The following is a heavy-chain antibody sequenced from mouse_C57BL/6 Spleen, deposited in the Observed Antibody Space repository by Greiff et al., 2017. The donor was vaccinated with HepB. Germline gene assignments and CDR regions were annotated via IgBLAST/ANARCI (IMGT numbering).Heavy chain of an antibody. Sequence: EVQLQQSGPELVKPGASVKISCKASGYTFTDYYMNWVKQSHGKSLEWIGDIIPNNGGTSYNQKFKGKATLTVDKSSSTAYMELRSLTSEDSAVYYCAREPDYYGSSYDAMDYWGQGTSVTVSS. D-gene: IGHD1-1*01. J-gene: IGHJ4*01. V-gene: IGHV1-26*01. CDR3: AREPDYYGSSYDAMDY. CDR1: GYTFTDYY. CDR2: IIPNNGGT.